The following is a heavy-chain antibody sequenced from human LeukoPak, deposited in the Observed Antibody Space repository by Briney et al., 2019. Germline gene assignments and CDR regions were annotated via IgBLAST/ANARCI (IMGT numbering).Heavy chain of an antibody. Sequence: ASVKVSCKASGYTFTSYGISWVRQAPGQGLEWMGWINPNSGGTNYAQKFQGRVTMTRDTSISTAYMELSRLRSDDTAVYYCARTPLEYSSGWYDPYFDYWGQGTLVTVSS. CDR3: ARTPLEYSSGWYDPYFDY. CDR1: GYTFTSYG. CDR2: INPNSGGT. V-gene: IGHV1-2*02. J-gene: IGHJ4*02. D-gene: IGHD6-19*01.